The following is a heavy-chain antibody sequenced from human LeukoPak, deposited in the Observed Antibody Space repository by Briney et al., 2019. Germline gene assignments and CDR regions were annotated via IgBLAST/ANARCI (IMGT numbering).Heavy chain of an antibody. CDR3: AREGGDDSSGYYYYGMDV. D-gene: IGHD3-22*01. J-gene: IGHJ6*02. V-gene: IGHV3-33*01. Sequence: PGGSLRLSCAASGFTFSSYGMHWVRQAPGKGLEWVVVIWYDGSNKYYADSVKGRFTISRDNSKNTLYLQMNSLRAEDTAVYYCAREGGDDSSGYYYYGMDVWGQGTTVTVSS. CDR2: IWYDGSNK. CDR1: GFTFSSYG.